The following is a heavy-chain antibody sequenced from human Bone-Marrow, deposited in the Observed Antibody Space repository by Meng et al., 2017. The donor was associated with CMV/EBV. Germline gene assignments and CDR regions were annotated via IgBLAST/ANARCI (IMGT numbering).Heavy chain of an antibody. V-gene: IGHV3-11*01. Sequence: GESLKIACAASGFTFSDYYMSWIRQAPGKGLEWVSYISSSGGTIYYADSVKGRFTISRDNAKNSLYLQMNSLRAEDTAVYYCARSIAVAGTSDDYWGQGTLVTVAS. CDR3: ARSIAVAGTSDDY. CDR1: GFTFSDYY. CDR2: ISSSGGTI. J-gene: IGHJ4*02. D-gene: IGHD6-19*01.